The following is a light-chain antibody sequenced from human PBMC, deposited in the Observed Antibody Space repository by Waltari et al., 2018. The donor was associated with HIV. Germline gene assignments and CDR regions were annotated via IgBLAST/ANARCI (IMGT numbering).Light chain of an antibody. Sequence: QSALTQPRSVSESPGQSVTISCTGTSSDVGAYHHVSWYQQHPGRAPKFIIYNVSERPSGVPDRFSGSKSGNTASLTISGLQAEDEADYYCSSYAGTSNFVLFGGGTKLTVL. J-gene: IGLJ2*01. CDR2: NVS. CDR3: SSYAGTSNFVL. V-gene: IGLV2-11*01. CDR1: SSDVGAYHH.